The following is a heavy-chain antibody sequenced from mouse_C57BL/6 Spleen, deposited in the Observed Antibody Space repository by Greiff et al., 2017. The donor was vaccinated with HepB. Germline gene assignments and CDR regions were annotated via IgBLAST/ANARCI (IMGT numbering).Heavy chain of an antibody. Sequence: QVQLQQSGPELVKPGASVKISCKASGYAFRSSWMNWVKQRPGKGLEWIGRIYPGDGDTNYNGKFKGKATLTADKSSSTAYMQLSSLTSEDSAVYFCARYDYDLDYWGQGTTLTVSS. CDR2: IYPGDGDT. CDR3: ARYDYDLDY. CDR1: GYAFRSSW. D-gene: IGHD2-4*01. V-gene: IGHV1-82*01. J-gene: IGHJ2*01.